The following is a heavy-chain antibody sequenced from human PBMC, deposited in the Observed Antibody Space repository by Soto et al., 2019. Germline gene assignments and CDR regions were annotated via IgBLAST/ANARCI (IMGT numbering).Heavy chain of an antibody. CDR3: ARDRVVVGPSQGWGYWYFDL. D-gene: IGHD2-15*01. J-gene: IGHJ2*01. Sequence: QVQLVQSGAEVKKPGSSVKVSCKASGGTFSSYAISWVRQAPGQGLEWMGGIIPIFGTANYAQKFQGRVTITADESTSTAYMELSSLRSEDTAVYYCARDRVVVGPSQGWGYWYFDLWGRGTLVTVSS. CDR2: IIPIFGTA. CDR1: GGTFSSYA. V-gene: IGHV1-69*01.